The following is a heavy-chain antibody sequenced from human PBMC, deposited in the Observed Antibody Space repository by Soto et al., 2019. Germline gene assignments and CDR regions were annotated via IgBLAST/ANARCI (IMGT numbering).Heavy chain of an antibody. D-gene: IGHD3-22*01. CDR1: GLTFSIYA. V-gene: IGHV3-23*01. CDR3: AKEDYDSSGYYYKGY. J-gene: IGHJ4*02. CDR2: ISVSGGST. Sequence: PWGSLRVSWASSGLTFSIYAMIGVRQAPGKGLEWVSAISVSGGSTYYADSVNGRFTISRDNSKNTLYLQMNSLRAEDTAVYYCAKEDYDSSGYYYKGYWGQGTLVTVSS.